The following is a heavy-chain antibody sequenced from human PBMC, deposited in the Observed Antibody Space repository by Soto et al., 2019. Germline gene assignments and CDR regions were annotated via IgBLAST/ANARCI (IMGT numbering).Heavy chain of an antibody. CDR3: AHTSTDHHGFWSDYPTSFDY. D-gene: IGHD3-3*01. V-gene: IGHV2-5*02. CDR2: IYWDDSK. Sequence: QITLKESGPTLVKPTQTLTLTCTFSGFSLSTSGVGVGWIRQPPGRALEWLALIYWDDSKRYSPSLKSRLTITKDTSKNQVVLTVTNMDPVDTATYYCAHTSTDHHGFWSDYPTSFDYWGQGTLVTVSS. J-gene: IGHJ4*02. CDR1: GFSLSTSGVG.